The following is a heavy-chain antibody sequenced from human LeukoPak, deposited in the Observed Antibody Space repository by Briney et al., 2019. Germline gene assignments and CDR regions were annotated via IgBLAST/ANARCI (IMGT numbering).Heavy chain of an antibody. V-gene: IGHV4-4*07. D-gene: IGHD6-13*01. J-gene: IGHJ4*02. Sequence: SETLSLTCTVSRGPISSSYWSWIRQPAGKGLELIGRIYASGNTNYNPSLKGRVTMTVDTSKNQFSLNLSSVTAADTAVYYCARGRGSSWYYFDSWGQGTPVTVSS. CDR2: IYASGNT. CDR3: ARGRGSSWYYFDS. CDR1: RGPISSSY.